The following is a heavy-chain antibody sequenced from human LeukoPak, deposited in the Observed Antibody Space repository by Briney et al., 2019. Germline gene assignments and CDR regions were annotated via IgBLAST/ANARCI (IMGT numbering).Heavy chain of an antibody. CDR1: GYTFTGYY. V-gene: IGHV1-2*02. CDR2: INPNSGGT. CDR3: AIYHDSSGYYLDP. D-gene: IGHD3-22*01. J-gene: IGHJ5*02. Sequence: ASVKVSCKASGYTFTGYYMHWVRQAPGQGLEWMGWINPNSGGTNYAQKFQGRVTMTRDTSISTAYMELSRLRSDDTAVYYCAIYHDSSGYYLDPWGQGTLVTVSS.